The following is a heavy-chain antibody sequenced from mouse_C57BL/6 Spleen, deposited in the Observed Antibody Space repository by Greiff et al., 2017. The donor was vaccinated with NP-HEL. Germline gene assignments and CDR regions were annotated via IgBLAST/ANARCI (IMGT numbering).Heavy chain of an antibody. J-gene: IGHJ1*03. CDR2: ISPGSGST. Sequence: QVQLQQPGAELVKPGASVKMSCKASGYTFTSYWITWVKQRPGQGLEWIGDISPGSGSTNYNEKFKSKATLTVDTSSSTAYMQLSSLTSEDSAVYYCARECTYYSNYEGYFDVWGTGTTVTVSS. D-gene: IGHD2-5*01. V-gene: IGHV1-55*01. CDR3: ARECTYYSNYEGYFDV. CDR1: GYTFTSYW.